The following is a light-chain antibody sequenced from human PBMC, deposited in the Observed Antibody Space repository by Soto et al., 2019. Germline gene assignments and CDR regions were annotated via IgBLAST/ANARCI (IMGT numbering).Light chain of an antibody. J-gene: IGKJ4*02. Sequence: EIVLTQSPATLSLSPGERATLSCRASQSVGSSLAWYQQRPGQAPRLIIHDASNRATGIPARFSGSGSGTDFTLTISSLEAEDFAVCYCQKRSWPPLVFGGGTRVEIK. CDR3: QKRSWPPLV. CDR1: QSVGSS. V-gene: IGKV3-11*01. CDR2: DAS.